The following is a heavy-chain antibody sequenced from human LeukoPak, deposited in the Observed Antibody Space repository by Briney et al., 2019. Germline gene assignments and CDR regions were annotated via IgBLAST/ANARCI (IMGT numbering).Heavy chain of an antibody. J-gene: IGHJ4*02. CDR1: GFTFSSYE. V-gene: IGHV3-48*03. CDR3: ARGPTRFDY. CDR2: ISSSGSTI. Sequence: GGSLRLSCAASGFTFSSYEMNWVRQAPGKGLEWVSYISSSGSTIYYADSVKGRFTISRDNAKNSLYLQMNSLIAEDTAVYYCARGPTRFDYWGQGTLVTVSS.